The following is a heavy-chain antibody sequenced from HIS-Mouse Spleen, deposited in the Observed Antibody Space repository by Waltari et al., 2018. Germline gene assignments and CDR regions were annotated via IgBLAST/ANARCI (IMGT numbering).Heavy chain of an antibody. D-gene: IGHD1-26*01. CDR3: ARDRNSGSYYTDY. J-gene: IGHJ4*02. V-gene: IGHV1-2*02. CDR2: INPNSGGT. CDR1: GYTFTGYY. Sequence: QVQLVQSGAEVKKPGASVKVSCKASGYTFTGYYMHWVRQAPGQGLEWMGWINPNSGGTNYAQKFQGRVNMTRDTSISTAYMELGRLRSDDTAVYYCARDRNSGSYYTDYWGQGTLVTVSS.